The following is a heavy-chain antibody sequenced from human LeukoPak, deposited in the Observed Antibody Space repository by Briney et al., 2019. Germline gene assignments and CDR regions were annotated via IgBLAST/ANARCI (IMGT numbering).Heavy chain of an antibody. D-gene: IGHD3-16*01. CDR2: IRHDESKT. Sequence: GGSLRLFCAASGRIFSSYGMHWLRQAPGEGLEWVAYIRHDESKTFYADSVKGRFTISRDNSKNTLYLQMHSLRAEDTALYYCAKPVIPSAYQGTYYMDVWGKGTTVTVSS. CDR3: AKPVIPSAYQGTYYMDV. CDR1: GRIFSSYG. J-gene: IGHJ6*03. V-gene: IGHV3-30*02.